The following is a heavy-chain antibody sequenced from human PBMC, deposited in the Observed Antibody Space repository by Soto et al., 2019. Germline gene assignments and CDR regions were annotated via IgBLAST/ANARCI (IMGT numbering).Heavy chain of an antibody. J-gene: IGHJ5*02. Sequence: QLQLQESGPGLVKPSETLSLTCTVSGGSISSSSFYWGWIRQPPGKGLEWIGTVYYSGSTYYNPSLKSRLTISVDTSKNQFSLKLSSVTAADTAVYYCARCHYYGTLNWFDPWGQGTLVTVSS. CDR2: VYYSGST. CDR3: ARCHYYGTLNWFDP. CDR1: GGSISSSSFY. D-gene: IGHD3-10*01. V-gene: IGHV4-39*01.